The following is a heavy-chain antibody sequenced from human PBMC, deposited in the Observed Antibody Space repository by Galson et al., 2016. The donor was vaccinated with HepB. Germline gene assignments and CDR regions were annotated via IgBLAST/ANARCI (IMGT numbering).Heavy chain of an antibody. CDR3: ARIALSGWYMLPDY. CDR1: GDSISSGDYS. J-gene: IGHJ4*02. D-gene: IGHD6-13*01. Sequence: TLSLTCAVSGDSISSGDYSWTWIRKPPGTGLEWIGHISHTGNAYYSPSLKCRVTMSVDRPKNHFSLHLASVTAADTAFYYCARIALSGWYMLPDYWGQGTLVTASS. V-gene: IGHV4-30-2*01. CDR2: ISHTGNA.